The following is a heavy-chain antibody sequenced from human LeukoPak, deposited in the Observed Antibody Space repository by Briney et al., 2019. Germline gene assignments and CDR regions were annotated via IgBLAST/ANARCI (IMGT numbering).Heavy chain of an antibody. V-gene: IGHV1-2*06. CDR3: ARDSEQQLVPSYYYGMDV. Sequence: ASVKVSCKASGYTFTGYYMHWVRQAPGQGLEWMGRVNPNSGGTNYAQKFQGRVTMTRDTSISTAYMELSRLRSDDTAVYYCARDSEQQLVPSYYYGMDVWGQGTTVTVSS. CDR1: GYTFTGYY. J-gene: IGHJ6*02. D-gene: IGHD6-13*01. CDR2: VNPNSGGT.